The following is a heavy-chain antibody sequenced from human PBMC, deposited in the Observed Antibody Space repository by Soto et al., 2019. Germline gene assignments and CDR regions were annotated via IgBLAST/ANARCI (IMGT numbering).Heavy chain of an antibody. CDR3: AREMDTAMDTAYYYGLDV. V-gene: IGHV4-31*03. CDR2: IYYSGST. Sequence: QVQLQESGPGLVKPSQTLSLTCTVSGGSISSGGYYWSWIRQHPGKGLEWIGYIYYSGSTYYNPSLKSRVTISVDTSKHQFSLQLSSVTAADTAVYYCAREMDTAMDTAYYYGLDVWGQGTTVTVSS. D-gene: IGHD5-18*01. J-gene: IGHJ6*02. CDR1: GGSISSGGYY.